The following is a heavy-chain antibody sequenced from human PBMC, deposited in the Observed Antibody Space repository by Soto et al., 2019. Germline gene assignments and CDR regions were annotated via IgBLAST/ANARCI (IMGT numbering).Heavy chain of an antibody. V-gene: IGHV3-30-3*01. Sequence: QVQLVESGGGVVHPGTSLRLSCVTSGFSFSISPMHWVRQAPGKGPEWVALISYDGTNKFYADSVKGRFTISRDNSKSTLYLQVDSLRPEDAAVYYCARDPKTSGGQHWAFNYFDSWGQGTLVTVSS. J-gene: IGHJ4*02. D-gene: IGHD7-27*01. CDR1: GFSFSISP. CDR3: ARDPKTSGGQHWAFNYFDS. CDR2: ISYDGTNK.